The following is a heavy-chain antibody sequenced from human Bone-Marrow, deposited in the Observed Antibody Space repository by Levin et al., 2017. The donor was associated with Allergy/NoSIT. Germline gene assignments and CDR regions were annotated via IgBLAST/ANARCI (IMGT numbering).Heavy chain of an antibody. J-gene: IGHJ6*03. CDR2: IRPIFDAA. V-gene: IGHV1-69*06. CDR1: GGTFSSFA. Sequence: ASVKVSCKASGGTFSSFAINWVRQAPGQRLEWMGGIRPIFDAADYEQRFQGRLTITADKSTTTAYMELSSLRSEDTAVYYCARSFGGYYYMDVWGEGTTVTVS. D-gene: IGHD3-16*01. CDR3: ARSFGGYYYMDV.